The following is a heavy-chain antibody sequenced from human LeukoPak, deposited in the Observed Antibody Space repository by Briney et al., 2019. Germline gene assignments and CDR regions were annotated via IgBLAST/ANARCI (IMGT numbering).Heavy chain of an antibody. J-gene: IGHJ4*02. D-gene: IGHD3-16*01. CDR2: IYSGGST. Sequence: GGSLRLSCAASGFTFNNAWMSWVRQAPGKGLEWVSVIYSGGSTYYADSVKGRFTISRDNSKNTLYLQMNSLRAEDTAVYYCARDMSNYDDYWGQGTLVTVSS. V-gene: IGHV3-53*01. CDR3: ARDMSNYDDY. CDR1: GFTFNNAW.